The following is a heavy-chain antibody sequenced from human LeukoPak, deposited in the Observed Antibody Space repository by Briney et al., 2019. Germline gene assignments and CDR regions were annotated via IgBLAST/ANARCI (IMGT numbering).Heavy chain of an antibody. Sequence: ASVKVSCKASGGTSSSYAISWVRQAPGQGLEWMGRIIPILGVANYAQKFQGRVTITADKSTSTAYMELSSLRSEDTAVYYCARDCSSTSCYPFDPWGQGTLVTVSS. V-gene: IGHV1-69*04. D-gene: IGHD2-2*01. CDR3: ARDCSSTSCYPFDP. CDR2: IIPILGVA. J-gene: IGHJ5*02. CDR1: GGTSSSYA.